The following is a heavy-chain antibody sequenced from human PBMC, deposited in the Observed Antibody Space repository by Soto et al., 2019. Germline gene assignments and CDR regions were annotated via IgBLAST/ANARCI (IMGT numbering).Heavy chain of an antibody. D-gene: IGHD6-19*01. CDR2: ISRSSTNI. J-gene: IGHJ6*02. Sequence: EVQLVESGGGLVKPGGSLRLSCAASGFTFSNYTMEWVRQAPGKGLDWLSSISRSSTNIFYADSVKGRFTVSRDNANKVLYLQINSLSAEDTAIYYCARDLKVAASNSYFYYGMDVWGQGTTVTVSS. CDR1: GFTFSNYT. CDR3: ARDLKVAASNSYFYYGMDV. V-gene: IGHV3-21*01.